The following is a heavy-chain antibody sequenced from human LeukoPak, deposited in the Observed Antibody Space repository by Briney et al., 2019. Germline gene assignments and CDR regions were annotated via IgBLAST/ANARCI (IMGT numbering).Heavy chain of an antibody. CDR1: GFSLSTSGVG. Sequence: SGPTLVKPPQTLTLTCTFSGFSLSTSGVGVGWIRQPQGKALEWLALLYWDDDKRYSPSLTSRLTITKDTSKNQVVLTMTNMDPVDTATYYCAHRGGCSGGSCYGDAFDIWGQGTMVTVSS. J-gene: IGHJ3*02. D-gene: IGHD2-15*01. CDR3: AHRGGCSGGSCYGDAFDI. CDR2: LYWDDDK. V-gene: IGHV2-5*02.